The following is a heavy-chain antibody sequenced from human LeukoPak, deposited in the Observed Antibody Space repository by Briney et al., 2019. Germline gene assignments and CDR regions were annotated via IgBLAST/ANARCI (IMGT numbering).Heavy chain of an antibody. CDR3: ARESTDYYGFDH. Sequence: PGGSLRLSCAASGFTFRTFWMHWVRQAPGKGLMWVSRSNTDGTSTNYADSVKGRFTISRDNARNTLYLQLNSLSAEDTAVYYCARESTDYYGFDHWAREPWSPSPQ. J-gene: IGHJ4*02. V-gene: IGHV3-74*01. CDR1: GFTFRTFW. CDR2: SNTDGTST. D-gene: IGHD3-22*01.